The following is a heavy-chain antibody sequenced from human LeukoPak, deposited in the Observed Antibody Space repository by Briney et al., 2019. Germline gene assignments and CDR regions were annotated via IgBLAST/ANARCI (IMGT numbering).Heavy chain of an antibody. Sequence: EPGGSLRLSCAASGFTFSSYSMNWVRQAPGKGLEWVSSISSSSSYIYYADSVKGRFTISRDNAKNSLYLQMNSLRAEDMAVYYCARHLLGYCSSTSCNNGGYWGQGTLVTVSS. J-gene: IGHJ4*02. CDR2: ISSSSSYI. CDR3: ARHLLGYCSSTSCNNGGY. D-gene: IGHD2-2*01. CDR1: GFTFSSYS. V-gene: IGHV3-21*01.